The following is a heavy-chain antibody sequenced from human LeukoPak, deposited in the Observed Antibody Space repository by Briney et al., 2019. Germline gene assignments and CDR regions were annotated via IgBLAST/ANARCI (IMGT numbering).Heavy chain of an antibody. D-gene: IGHD5/OR15-5a*01. CDR3: ARGSTVHDPSFDY. Sequence: GGSLRLSCVASGFIFRNYAIHWVRQAPGKGLEWVAVISYDGSNSYYANSVKGRFTVSRDNSKNTLSLQMSSLRPEDTAVYYCARGSTVHDPSFDYWGQGTLVTVSS. V-gene: IGHV3-30-3*01. CDR1: GFIFRNYA. J-gene: IGHJ4*02. CDR2: ISYDGSNS.